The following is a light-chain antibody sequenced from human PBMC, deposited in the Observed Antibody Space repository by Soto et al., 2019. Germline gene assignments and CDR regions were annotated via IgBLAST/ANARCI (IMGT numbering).Light chain of an antibody. V-gene: IGLV2-14*03. J-gene: IGLJ2*01. CDR2: DVT. CDR1: SSDIGGSKL. Sequence: QSALTQPASVSGSPGQSIIISCSGTSSDIGGSKLVSWYQQHPGKAPKLIIYDVTARPSGVSNRFSGSKSGNTASLSISGLQSDGEADYHCSSSTTGGPPVFGGGTKLTVL. CDR3: SSSTTGGPPV.